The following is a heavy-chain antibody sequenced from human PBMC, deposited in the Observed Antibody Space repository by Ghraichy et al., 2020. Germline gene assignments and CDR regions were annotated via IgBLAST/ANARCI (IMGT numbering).Heavy chain of an antibody. CDR1: GGSISSGGYY. CDR2: IYYSGST. D-gene: IGHD1-20*01. J-gene: IGHJ6*02. V-gene: IGHV4-31*03. CDR3: ARDPGNWKGGMDV. Sequence: SETLSLTCTVSGGSISSGGYYWSWIRQHPGKGLEWIGYIYYSGSTYYNPSLKSRVTISVDTSKNQFSLKLSSVTAADTAVYYCARDPGNWKGGMDVWGQGTTVTVSS.